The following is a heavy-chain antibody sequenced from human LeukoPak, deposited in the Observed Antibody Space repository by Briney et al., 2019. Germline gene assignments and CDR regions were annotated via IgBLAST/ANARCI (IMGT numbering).Heavy chain of an antibody. J-gene: IGHJ5*02. CDR1: GFTVSSNY. D-gene: IGHD6-13*01. V-gene: IGHV3-53*01. CDR2: SASGGNT. Sequence: GGSLRLSCAASGFTVSSNYMSWVRQAPGKGLEWVSAISASGGNTYYADFVKGRFTISRDNSKNTLYLQMNSLRAEDTALYYCAREVASAAVGTLGFDPWGQGTLVTVSS. CDR3: AREVASAAVGTLGFDP.